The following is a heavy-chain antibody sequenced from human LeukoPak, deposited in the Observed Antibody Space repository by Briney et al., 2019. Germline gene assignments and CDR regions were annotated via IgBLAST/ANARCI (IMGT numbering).Heavy chain of an antibody. J-gene: IGHJ3*02. Sequence: GGSLRLSCAASGFTFSSYWMSWVRQAPGKGLEWVANIKQDGSEKYYVDSVKGRFTISRDNAKNSLYLQMNSLRAEDTAVYYCARPPYVWGSSLFDIWGQGTMVTVSS. D-gene: IGHD3-16*01. CDR3: ARPPYVWGSSLFDI. V-gene: IGHV3-7*01. CDR1: GFTFSSYW. CDR2: IKQDGSEK.